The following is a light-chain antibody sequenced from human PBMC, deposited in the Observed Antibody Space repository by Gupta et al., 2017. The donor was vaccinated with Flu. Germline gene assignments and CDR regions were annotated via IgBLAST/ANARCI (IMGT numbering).Light chain of an antibody. CDR2: RND. V-gene: IGLV1-47*01. Sequence: QPVLTQPPSASGTPGQRVSIGCFGSSSNIGNNYVYWYQQFPGVAPKLLVYRNDQRPSGVPDRFAGSKSGTSASLAISGLRSADEADDYCAAWDDSLSVWIFGGGTKVTVL. J-gene: IGLJ3*02. CDR3: AAWDDSLSVWI. CDR1: SSNIGNNY.